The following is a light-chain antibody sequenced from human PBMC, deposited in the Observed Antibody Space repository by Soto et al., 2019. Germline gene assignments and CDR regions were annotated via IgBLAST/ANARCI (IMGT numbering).Light chain of an antibody. Sequence: EIVLTQSPGTLSLSPGERATLSCRASQSVSSNYLAWYQQPPGQAPRLLIYGASSRATGIPDRVSASGSGTDFTLTISRLEPEDFAVYYCQQYGSSPYTFGQGTRLEIK. CDR2: GAS. J-gene: IGKJ2*01. CDR1: QSVSSNY. CDR3: QQYGSSPYT. V-gene: IGKV3-20*01.